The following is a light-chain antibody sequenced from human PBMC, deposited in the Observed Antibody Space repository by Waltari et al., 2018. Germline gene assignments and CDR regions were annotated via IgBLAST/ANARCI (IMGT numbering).Light chain of an antibody. CDR2: QDT. CDR3: QAWDSSTYHVV. CDR1: KLGDKY. Sequence: SYELTQPPSVSVSPGQTASITCSGDKLGDKYACWYKQKPGQSPVVVLYQDTKRPPGIPERFSGSNSGNTATLTISGTQAMDEADYYCQAWDSSTYHVVFGGGTKLTVL. J-gene: IGLJ2*01. V-gene: IGLV3-1*01.